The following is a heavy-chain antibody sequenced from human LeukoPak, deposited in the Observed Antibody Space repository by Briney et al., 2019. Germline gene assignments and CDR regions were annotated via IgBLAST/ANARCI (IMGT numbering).Heavy chain of an antibody. CDR2: MNPNSGNT. Sequence: GASVKVSCKASGYTFTSYDINWVRQATGQGLEWMGWMNPNSGNTGYAQKFQGRVTMTRNTSISTAYMELSSLRSEDTAVYYCIRGAASGSYYGFDVWGQGATVTVSS. V-gene: IGHV1-8*01. J-gene: IGHJ6*02. D-gene: IGHD1-26*01. CDR3: IRGAASGSYYGFDV. CDR1: GYTFTSYD.